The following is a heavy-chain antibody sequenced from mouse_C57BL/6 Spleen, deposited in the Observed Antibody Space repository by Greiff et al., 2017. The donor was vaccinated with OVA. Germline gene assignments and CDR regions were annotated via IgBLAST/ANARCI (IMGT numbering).Heavy chain of an antibody. D-gene: IGHD2-12*01. CDR2: IRLKSDNYAT. J-gene: IGHJ4*01. Sequence: EVMLVESGGGLVQPGGSMKLSCVASGFTFSNYWMNWVRQSPEKGLEWVAQIRLKSDNYATHYAESVKGRFTISRDDSKSSIYLQMNNVRSEDTGIYYCTDYKMDYWGQGTSVTVSS. V-gene: IGHV6-3*01. CDR1: GFTFSNYW. CDR3: TDYKMDY.